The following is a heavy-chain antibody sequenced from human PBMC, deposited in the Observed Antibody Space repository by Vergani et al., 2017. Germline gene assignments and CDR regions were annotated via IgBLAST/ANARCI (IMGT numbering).Heavy chain of an antibody. Sequence: QVQLQQWGAGLLKPSETLALTCAVYGGSFSGYYWSWIRQPPGKGLEWIGEINHSGSTNYNTSLKSRVTISVDTSKNQFSLKLSSVTAADTAVYYCASSGEARXYYDFWRGYYLLDYWGQGTLVTVSS. CDR1: GGSFSGYY. V-gene: IGHV4-34*01. CDR2: INHSGST. D-gene: IGHD3-3*01. CDR3: ASSGEARXYYDFWRGYYLLDY. J-gene: IGHJ4*02.